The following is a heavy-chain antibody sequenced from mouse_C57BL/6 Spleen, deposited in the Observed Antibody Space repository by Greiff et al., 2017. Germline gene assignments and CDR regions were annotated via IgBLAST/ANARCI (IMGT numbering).Heavy chain of an antibody. Sequence: QVQLQQPGAELVRPGSSVKLSCKASGYTFTSYWMHWVKQRPIQGLEWIGNIDPSDSETHYNQKFKDKATLTVDKSSSTAYMHLSSLTSEDSAVYYCATIYYGTPYWGQGTLVTVSA. CDR1: GYTFTSYW. V-gene: IGHV1-52*01. CDR2: IDPSDSET. J-gene: IGHJ3*01. D-gene: IGHD2-1*01. CDR3: ATIYYGTPY.